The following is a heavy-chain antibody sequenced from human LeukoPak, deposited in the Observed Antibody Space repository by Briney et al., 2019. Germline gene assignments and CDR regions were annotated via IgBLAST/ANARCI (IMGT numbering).Heavy chain of an antibody. D-gene: IGHD3-16*01. V-gene: IGHV3-7*03. CDR3: ARGGGLDV. J-gene: IGHJ6*02. CDR1: GFTYSSYW. CDR2: INHNGNVN. Sequence: GGSLRLSCAASGFTYSSYWMNWARQAPGKGLEWVASINHNGNVNYYVDSVKGRFTISRDNAKNSLYLQMSNLRAEDTAVYFCARGGGLDVRGQGATVTVSS.